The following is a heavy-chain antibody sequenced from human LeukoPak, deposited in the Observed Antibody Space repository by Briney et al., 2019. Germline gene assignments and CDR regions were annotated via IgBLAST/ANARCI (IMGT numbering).Heavy chain of an antibody. CDR2: ISGSSSYT. V-gene: IGHV3-11*05. J-gene: IGHJ6*02. Sequence: PGGSLRLSCTVSGFTFSDWYMSWIRQAPGEGLEWVSYISGSSSYTDYADSVKGRFTISRDNAKNSLYLQMNSLRAEDAAVYYCARGHYGLDVWGQGTTVTVSS. CDR1: GFTFSDWY. CDR3: ARGHYGLDV.